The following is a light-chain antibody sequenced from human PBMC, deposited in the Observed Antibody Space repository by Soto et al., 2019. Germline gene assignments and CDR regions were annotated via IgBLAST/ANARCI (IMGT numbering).Light chain of an antibody. Sequence: DIQMTQSPSTLSASVGDRVTITCRASQSISNWLAWYQQKPGKAPKLLIYKAYSLEGGVPSRFSGSGSGTEFTLTISSLQPDEFATYYCQQYHSYSITFGQGTRLEIK. CDR1: QSISNW. V-gene: IGKV1-5*03. J-gene: IGKJ5*01. CDR2: KAY. CDR3: QQYHSYSIT.